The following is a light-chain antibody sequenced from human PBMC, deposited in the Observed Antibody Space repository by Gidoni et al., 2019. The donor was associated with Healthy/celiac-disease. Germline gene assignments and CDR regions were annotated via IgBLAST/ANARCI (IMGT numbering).Light chain of an antibody. CDR2: KAS. J-gene: IGKJ2*01. Sequence: DIQMTQSPSTLSASVGDRVTITCRASQSISSWLAWYQQKPGKAPKLLIYKASSLESGVPSRFSGSGSGTEFTLTISSLQPDDFATYYCQQYNRRYTFGQXTKLEIK. CDR1: QSISSW. CDR3: QQYNRRYT. V-gene: IGKV1-5*03.